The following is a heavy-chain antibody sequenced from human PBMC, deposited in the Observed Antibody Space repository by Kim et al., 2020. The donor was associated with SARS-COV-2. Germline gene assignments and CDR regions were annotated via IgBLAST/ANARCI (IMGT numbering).Heavy chain of an antibody. J-gene: IGHJ5*02. CDR2: ISSSSSYI. V-gene: IGHV3-21*04. Sequence: GGSLRLSCAASGFTFSSYSMNWVRQAPGKGLEWVSSISSSSSYIYYADSVKGRFTISRDNAKNSLYLQMNSLRAEDTAVYYCARYSVLGYCSSTSCLNWFDHWGQGTLVTVSS. CDR3: ARYSVLGYCSSTSCLNWFDH. D-gene: IGHD2-2*01. CDR1: GFTFSSYS.